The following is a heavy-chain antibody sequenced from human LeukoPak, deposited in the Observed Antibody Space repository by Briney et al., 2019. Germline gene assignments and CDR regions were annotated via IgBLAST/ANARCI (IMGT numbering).Heavy chain of an antibody. V-gene: IGHV4-39*01. CDR2: IYYTGST. J-gene: IGHJ4*02. Sequence: SETLSLTCTVSGGSISSSSYYCGWIRQPPGKGLEWIGTIYYTGSTYYNPSLKSRVTISVDTSKNQCSLKVTSVTAADTAVYYCARRRGWYPVDYWGQRTLVTVSS. D-gene: IGHD6-19*01. CDR3: ARRRGWYPVDY. CDR1: GGSISSSSYY.